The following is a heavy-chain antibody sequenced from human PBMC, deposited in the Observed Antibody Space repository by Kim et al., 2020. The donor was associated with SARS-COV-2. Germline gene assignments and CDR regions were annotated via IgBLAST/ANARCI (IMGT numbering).Heavy chain of an antibody. Sequence: SETLSLTCTVSGGSISSSSYYWGWIRQPPGKGLEWIGSIYYSGRTYYNPSLKSRVPISVDTSKNQFSLKLSSVTAADTAVYYCARSDGFAFDYWGQGTLVTVSS. D-gene: IGHD3-10*01. CDR1: GGSISSSSYY. V-gene: IGHV4-39*01. CDR3: ARSDGFAFDY. CDR2: IYYSGRT. J-gene: IGHJ4*02.